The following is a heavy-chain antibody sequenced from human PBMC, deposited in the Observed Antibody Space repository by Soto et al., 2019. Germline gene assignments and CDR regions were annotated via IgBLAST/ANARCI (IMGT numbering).Heavy chain of an antibody. CDR3: AKDFDRVDILTGYYSRGTPYYFDY. J-gene: IGHJ4*02. Sequence: GGSLRLSCAASGFTFSSYAMSWVRQAPGKGLEWVSAISGSGGSTYYADSVKGRFTISRDNSKNTLYLQMNSLRAEDTAVYYCAKDFDRVDILTGYYSRGTPYYFDYWGQGTLVTVSS. CDR2: ISGSGGST. D-gene: IGHD3-9*01. V-gene: IGHV3-23*01. CDR1: GFTFSSYA.